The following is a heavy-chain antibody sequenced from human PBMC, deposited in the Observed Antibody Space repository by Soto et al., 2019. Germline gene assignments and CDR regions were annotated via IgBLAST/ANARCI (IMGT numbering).Heavy chain of an antibody. CDR3: VRDRALDSSGHWFDT. V-gene: IGHV4-31*03. Sequence: SETLSLTCTVSGRSVSGGGYYWTWIGQHPGRGLEWIGYIYHIGSPYYNPSLESRVTISLDTSKNQFSLNLTSVTAADTAIYYCVRDRALDSSGHWFDTWGQGTLVTVSS. CDR1: GRSVSGGGYY. J-gene: IGHJ5*02. D-gene: IGHD6-19*01. CDR2: IYHIGSP.